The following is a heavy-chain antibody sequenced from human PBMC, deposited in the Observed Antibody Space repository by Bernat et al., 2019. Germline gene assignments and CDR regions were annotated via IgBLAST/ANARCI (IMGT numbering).Heavy chain of an antibody. V-gene: IGHV3-21*01. D-gene: IGHD3-22*01. J-gene: IGHJ4*02. Sequence: EVQLVESDGGLVKPGGSLRISCAASGFTFSTFTMNWVRQAPGKELEWVSSISSGSHYKYYSDSVKGRFTISRDNAENSLYLHMNSLRAEDTAVYYCTRDYYDTSAFDYWGQGTLVTVSS. CDR1: GFTFSTFT. CDR3: TRDYYDTSAFDY. CDR2: ISSGSHYK.